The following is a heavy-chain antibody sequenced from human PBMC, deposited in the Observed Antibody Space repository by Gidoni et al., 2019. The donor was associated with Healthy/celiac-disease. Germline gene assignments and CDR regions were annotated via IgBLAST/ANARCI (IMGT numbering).Heavy chain of an antibody. CDR2: INAGNGNT. D-gene: IGHD3-22*01. Sequence: QVQLAQSGAEVKKPGASVKVSCKASGYTFTSYAMHWVRQAPGQRLEWMGWINAGNGNTKYSQKFQGRVTITRDTSASTAYMELSSLRSEDTAVYYCARFGPGGADSSGYYGPLGYWGQGTLVTVSS. J-gene: IGHJ4*02. CDR3: ARFGPGGADSSGYYGPLGY. V-gene: IGHV1-3*01. CDR1: GYTFTSYA.